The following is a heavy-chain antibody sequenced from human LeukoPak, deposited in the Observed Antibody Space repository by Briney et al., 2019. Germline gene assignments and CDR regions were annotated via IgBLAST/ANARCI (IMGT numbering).Heavy chain of an antibody. V-gene: IGHV4-30-2*01. CDR2: IFHSGST. J-gene: IGHJ4*02. CDR3: ARSVYCSGGNCYFDY. CDR1: GGSISSDAYS. D-gene: IGHD2-15*01. Sequence: SQTLSLTCVGSGGSISSDAYSWSWIRQPPGKGLEWIGYIFHSGSTFYNPSLQSRVTMSVDRSKNQFSLNLSSVTAADTAVYYCARSVYCSGGNCYFDYWGQGTLVTVSS.